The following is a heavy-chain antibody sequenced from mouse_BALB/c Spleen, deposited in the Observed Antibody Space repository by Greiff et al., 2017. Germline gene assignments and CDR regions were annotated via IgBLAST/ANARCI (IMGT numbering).Heavy chain of an antibody. D-gene: IGHD1-1*02. CDR3: ATWSSMDY. V-gene: IGHV3-2*02. Sequence: EVKLVESGPGLVKPSQSLSLTCTVTGYSITSDYAWNWIRQFPGNKLEWMGYISYSGSTSYNPSLKSRISITRDTSKNQFFLQLNSVTTEDTATYYCATWSSMDYWGQGTSVTVSS. CDR2: ISYSGST. CDR1: GYSITSDYA. J-gene: IGHJ4*01.